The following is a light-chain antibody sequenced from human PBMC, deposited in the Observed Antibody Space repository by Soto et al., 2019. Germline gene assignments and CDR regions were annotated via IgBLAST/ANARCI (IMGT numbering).Light chain of an antibody. CDR3: FSYTSSGTYV. Sequence: QSVLTQPASVSGSPGQSITISCTGTSSDVGNYKYVSWYQQHPGKAPKLMIYEVSNRPSGVSNRFSGSKSGNTASPTISGPQAEDETDYYCFSYTSSGTYVFGTGTKVTVL. V-gene: IGLV2-14*01. J-gene: IGLJ1*01. CDR1: SSDVGNYKY. CDR2: EVS.